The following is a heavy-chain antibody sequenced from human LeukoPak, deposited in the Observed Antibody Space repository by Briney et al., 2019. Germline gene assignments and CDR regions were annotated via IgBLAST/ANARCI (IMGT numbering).Heavy chain of an antibody. D-gene: IGHD1-26*01. CDR1: GSSFTSYW. Sequence: GASLEISCKGSGSSFTSYWIGWVRQMPGKGLEWMGIIYPGDSDTRYSPSFQGQVTISADKSISTAYLQWSSLKASDTAMYYCARLRYSGSYSETGDYWGQGTLVTVSS. J-gene: IGHJ4*02. CDR3: ARLRYSGSYSETGDY. V-gene: IGHV5-51*01. CDR2: IYPGDSDT.